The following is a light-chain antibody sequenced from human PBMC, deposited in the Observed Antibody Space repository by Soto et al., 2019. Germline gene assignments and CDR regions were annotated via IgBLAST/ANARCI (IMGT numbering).Light chain of an antibody. CDR2: AAS. CDR1: QSISSY. Sequence: DIQMTQSPSSLSSSVGDRVTITCRASQSISSYLNWYQQKPGKAPKLLIYAASSLQSGVPSRFSGSGSGTDFTLTISSLQPEDFATYDCQQRYSPPLTFGGGTKVEIK. CDR3: QQRYSPPLT. J-gene: IGKJ4*01. V-gene: IGKV1-39*01.